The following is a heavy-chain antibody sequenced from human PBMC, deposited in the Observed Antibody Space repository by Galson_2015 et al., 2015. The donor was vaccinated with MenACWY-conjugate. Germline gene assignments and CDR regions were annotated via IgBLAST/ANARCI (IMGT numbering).Heavy chain of an antibody. Sequence: LRLSCAGSAFTFSNAYMSWVRQAPGKGLEWVGRIKSQTDGGKIDYAAPVKGRFTISRDDSKNTLYLQMNSLKIEDTAVYYCTTHKPDSWGGLLFHFYRDVWGKGTTVTVS. CDR1: AFTFSNAY. J-gene: IGHJ6*03. CDR2: IKSQTDGGKI. D-gene: IGHD2-21*01. CDR3: TTHKPDSWGGLLFHFYRDV. V-gene: IGHV3-15*01.